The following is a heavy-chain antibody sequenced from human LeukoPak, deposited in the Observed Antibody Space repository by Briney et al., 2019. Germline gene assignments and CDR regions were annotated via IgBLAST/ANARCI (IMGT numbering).Heavy chain of an antibody. J-gene: IGHJ5*02. CDR3: AKGGVYDSSGES. D-gene: IGHD3-22*01. Sequence: GGSLRLSCAASGFTFSSYAMSWVRQAPGKGLEWVSAISGSGGSTYYADSVKGRFTISRDNSKNTLYLQVNSLRAEDTAVYYCAKGGVYDSSGESWGQGTLVTVSS. V-gene: IGHV3-23*01. CDR1: GFTFSSYA. CDR2: ISGSGGST.